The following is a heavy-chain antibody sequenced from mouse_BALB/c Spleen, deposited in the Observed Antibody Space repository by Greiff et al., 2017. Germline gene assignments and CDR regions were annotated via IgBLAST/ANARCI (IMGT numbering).Heavy chain of an antibody. CDR3: ARRAMDY. CDR1: GFTFSDYY. V-gene: IGHV5-4*02. J-gene: IGHJ4*01. CDR2: ISDGGSYT. Sequence: DVMLVESGGGLVKPGGSLKLSCAASGFTFSDYYMYWVRQTPEKRLEWVATISDGGSYTYYPDSVKGRFTISRDNAKNNLYLQMSSLKSEDTAMYYCARRAMDYWGQGTSVTVSS.